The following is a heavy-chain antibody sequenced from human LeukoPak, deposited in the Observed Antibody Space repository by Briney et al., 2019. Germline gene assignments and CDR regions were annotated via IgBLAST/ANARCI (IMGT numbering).Heavy chain of an antibody. CDR2: INPNSGAT. CDR3: ARGPSLEWFFDY. V-gene: IGHV1-2*02. D-gene: IGHD3-3*01. J-gene: IGHJ4*02. Sequence: GASVKVSCTASGYTSTGYFMHWVRQAPGQGLEWMGWINPNSGATKYAQNFQGRVTMTRDTSISTAYMEVSRVISDDTAVYHCARGPSLEWFFDYWGQGTPVTVSS. CDR1: GYTSTGYF.